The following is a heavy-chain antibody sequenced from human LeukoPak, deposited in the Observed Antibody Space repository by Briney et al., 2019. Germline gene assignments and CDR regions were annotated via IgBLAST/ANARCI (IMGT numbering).Heavy chain of an antibody. CDR3: ARTYSSGWAYYYYYMDV. CDR1: GGTFSSYA. J-gene: IGHJ6*03. CDR2: IIPIFGTA. V-gene: IGHV1-69*01. D-gene: IGHD6-19*01. Sequence: SVKVSCKASGGTFSSYAISWVRQAPGQGLEWMGGIIPIFGTANYAQKFQGRVTITADESTSTAYMELSSLRSEDTAVYYCARTYSSGWAYYYYYMDVWGKGTTVTVSS.